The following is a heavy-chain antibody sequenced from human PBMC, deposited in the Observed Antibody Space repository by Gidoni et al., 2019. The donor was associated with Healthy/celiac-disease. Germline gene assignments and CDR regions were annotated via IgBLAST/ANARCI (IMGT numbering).Heavy chain of an antibody. Sequence: EVQLLESGGGLVQPGGSLRLSCAASGFTFSSYAMSWVRQAPGKGLEWVSAISGSGGSTYYADSVKGRFTISRDNSKNTLYLQMNSLRAEDTAVYYCAKDRGSWLVRVGYFDYWGQGTLVTVSS. D-gene: IGHD6-19*01. V-gene: IGHV3-23*01. CDR2: ISGSGGST. CDR3: AKDRGSWLVRVGYFDY. CDR1: GFTFSSYA. J-gene: IGHJ4*02.